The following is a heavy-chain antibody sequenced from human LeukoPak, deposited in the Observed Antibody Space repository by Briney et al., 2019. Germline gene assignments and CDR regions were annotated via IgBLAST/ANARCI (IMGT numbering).Heavy chain of an antibody. CDR2: IYYSGST. J-gene: IGHJ3*02. Sequence: SETLSLTCTVSGGSISSYYWSWIRQPPGKGLEWIGYIYYSGSTNYNPSLKSRVTISVDTSKNQFSLKLSSVTAADTAVYYCARDLVDYDYVWGSSVHAFDIWGQGTMVTVSS. V-gene: IGHV4-59*01. D-gene: IGHD3-16*01. CDR1: GGSISSYY. CDR3: ARDLVDYDYVWGSSVHAFDI.